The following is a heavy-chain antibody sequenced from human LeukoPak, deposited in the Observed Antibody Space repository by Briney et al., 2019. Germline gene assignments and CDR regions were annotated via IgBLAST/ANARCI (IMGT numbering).Heavy chain of an antibody. V-gene: IGHV1-69*05. CDR2: IIPIFGTA. J-gene: IGHJ4*02. CDR3: ARVPWTRYCSSTSCYVD. D-gene: IGHD2-2*01. CDR1: GGTFSSYA. Sequence: SVKVSCKASGGTFSSYAISWVRQAPGQGLEWMGGIIPIFGTANYAQKFQGRVTITTDESTSTAYMELSSLRSEDTAVYYCARVPWTRYCSSTSCYVDWGQGTLVTVPS.